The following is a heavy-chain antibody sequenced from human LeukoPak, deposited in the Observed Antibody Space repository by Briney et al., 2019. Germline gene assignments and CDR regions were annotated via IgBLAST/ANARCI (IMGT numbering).Heavy chain of an antibody. J-gene: IGHJ4*02. D-gene: IGHD3-10*01. CDR2: INHSGST. V-gene: IGHV4-34*01. CDR1: GGSFSGYY. CDR3: ARADYGSGSPLFDY. Sequence: SETLSLTCAVYGGSFSGYYWSWIRQPPGKGREWIGEINHSGSTNYNPSLKSRLTISVDTSKNQFSLKLTSLTAADTAVYYCARADYGSGSPLFDYWGQGTLVTVSS.